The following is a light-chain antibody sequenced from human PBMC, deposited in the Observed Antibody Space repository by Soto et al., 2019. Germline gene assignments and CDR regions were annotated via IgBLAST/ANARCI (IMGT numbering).Light chain of an antibody. CDR2: DAS. CDR3: PQRSIWAPHS. J-gene: IGKJ4*01. V-gene: IGKV3-11*01. CDR1: QTVSSS. Sequence: EIELKSSPGRLSLSLGERATITCRASQTVSSSLAWYQQKPGQAPRLLIYDASNRATGIPARFSGSGSGTDFTLTISSLEPVGFAVYCCPQRSIWAPHSSAGGTKLDIK.